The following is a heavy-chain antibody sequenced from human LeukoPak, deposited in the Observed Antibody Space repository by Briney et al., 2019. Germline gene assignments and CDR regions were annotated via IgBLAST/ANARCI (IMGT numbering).Heavy chain of an antibody. CDR2: IYYSGST. CDR1: GGSISSGDYY. V-gene: IGHV4-30-4*01. CDR3: ARVPYDSSGYYFDY. D-gene: IGHD3-22*01. J-gene: IGHJ4*02. Sequence: SEALSLTCTVSGGSISSGDYYWSWIRQPPGKGLEWIGYIYYSGSTYYNPSLKSRVTISVDTSKNQFSLKLSSVTAADTAVYYCARVPYDSSGYYFDYWGQGTLVTVSS.